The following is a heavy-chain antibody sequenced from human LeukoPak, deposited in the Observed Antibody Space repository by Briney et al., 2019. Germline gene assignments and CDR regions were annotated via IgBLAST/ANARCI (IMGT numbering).Heavy chain of an antibody. Sequence: SETLSLTCTVSGGSISSYYWSWIRQPPGKGLEWIGYIYYSGSTNYNRSLKSRVTISVDTSKNQFSLKLSSVTAADTAVYYCARQSRQYYYYGMDVWGQGTTVTVSS. V-gene: IGHV4-59*08. CDR1: GGSISSYY. CDR3: ARQSRQYYYYGMDV. CDR2: IYYSGST. J-gene: IGHJ6*02.